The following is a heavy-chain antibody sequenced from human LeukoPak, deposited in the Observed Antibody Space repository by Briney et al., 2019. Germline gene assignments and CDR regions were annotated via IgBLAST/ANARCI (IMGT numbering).Heavy chain of an antibody. Sequence: GGSLRLSCAASGFTFSSYGMHWVRQAPGKGLEWVAFIRFDGSNEYYADSVKGRFTISRDNSKNTLFVQMNSLRVEDTAVYYCAKEVKEVTTFFDKWGQGTLVTVSS. V-gene: IGHV3-30*02. D-gene: IGHD3-22*01. CDR3: AKEVKEVTTFFDK. CDR1: GFTFSSYG. J-gene: IGHJ4*02. CDR2: IRFDGSNE.